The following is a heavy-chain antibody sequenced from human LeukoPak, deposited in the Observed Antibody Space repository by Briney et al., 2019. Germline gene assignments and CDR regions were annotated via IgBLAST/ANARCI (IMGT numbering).Heavy chain of an antibody. V-gene: IGHV3-23*01. D-gene: IGHD2-15*01. CDR3: AKDRARYCSGGRCPRAFDI. J-gene: IGHJ3*02. CDR1: GFIFSNYA. CDR2: ISGSGGTT. Sequence: GGSLRLSCAASGFIFSNYAMSWVRQAPGKGLEWVSAISGSGGTTNYADSVKGRFTVSRDNSKSTLYLQMNGLRGDGTAVYYCAKDRARYCSGGRCPRAFDIWGQGTMVTVSS.